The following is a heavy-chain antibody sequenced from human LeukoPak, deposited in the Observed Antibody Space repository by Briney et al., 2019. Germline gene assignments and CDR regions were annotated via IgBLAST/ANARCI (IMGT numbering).Heavy chain of an antibody. Sequence: GGSLRLSCAASGFTFSSYAMHWVRQAPGKGLEWVAVISYDGSNKYYADSVKGRFTISRDNAKNSLYLQMNSLRAEDTAVYYCARDGYSSTATDWGQGTLVTVSS. D-gene: IGHD5-18*01. V-gene: IGHV3-30-3*01. J-gene: IGHJ4*02. CDR3: ARDGYSSTATD. CDR1: GFTFSSYA. CDR2: ISYDGSNK.